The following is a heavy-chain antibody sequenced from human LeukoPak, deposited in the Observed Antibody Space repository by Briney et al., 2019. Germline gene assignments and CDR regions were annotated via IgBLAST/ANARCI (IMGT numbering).Heavy chain of an antibody. D-gene: IGHD6-13*01. V-gene: IGHV4-4*02. CDR2: IYHSGST. CDR1: GGSISSYY. J-gene: IGHJ4*02. Sequence: PSETLSLTCTVSGGSISSYYWSWVRQPPGKGLEWIGEIYHSGSTNYNPSLKSRVTISVDKSKNQFSLKLSSVTAADTAVYYCARGAAGRYYFDYWGQGTLVTVSS. CDR3: ARGAAGRYYFDY.